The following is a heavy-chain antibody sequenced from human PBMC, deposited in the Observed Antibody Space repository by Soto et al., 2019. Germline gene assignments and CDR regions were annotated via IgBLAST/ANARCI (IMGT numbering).Heavy chain of an antibody. Sequence: VQLVQSGAEVKKPGASVKVSCKASGYTFTSYYMHWVRQAPGQGLEWMGIINPSGGSTSYAQKFQGRVTMTRDTSTSTVYMELSSLRSEDTAVYYCARETYYDYIWASFDYWGQGTLVTVSS. J-gene: IGHJ4*02. CDR2: INPSGGST. V-gene: IGHV1-46*03. CDR3: ARETYYDYIWASFDY. CDR1: GYTFTSYY. D-gene: IGHD3-16*01.